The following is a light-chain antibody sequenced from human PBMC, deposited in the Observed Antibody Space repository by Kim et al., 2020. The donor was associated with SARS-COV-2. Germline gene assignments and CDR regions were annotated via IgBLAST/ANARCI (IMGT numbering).Light chain of an antibody. J-gene: IGLJ2*01. V-gene: IGLV3-1*01. CDR1: KLGDKY. Sequence: SLVPRPTASITWPGDKLGDKYVCWKHQKPGQSPVLVIHQDSKRPSGIPGRFSGSNSGNTATLTISGTQAMDEADYYCQAWDSSTAVFGGGTQLTVL. CDR2: QDS. CDR3: QAWDSSTAV.